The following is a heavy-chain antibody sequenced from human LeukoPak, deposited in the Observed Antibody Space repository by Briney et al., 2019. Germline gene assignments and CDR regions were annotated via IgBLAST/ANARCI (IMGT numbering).Heavy chain of an antibody. CDR1: GGSISSNNW. D-gene: IGHD2/OR15-2a*01. J-gene: IGHJ5*02. CDR2: IYHSGSP. V-gene: IGHV4-4*02. Sequence: PSETLSLTCAVSGGSISSNNWWGWVRQPPGKGLEWIGEIYHSGSPNYNPSLKSRVTISVDKSRNHFSLNLSSVTAADTAVYYCARPTPSLFFGPWGQGTLVTVSS. CDR3: ARPTPSLFFGP.